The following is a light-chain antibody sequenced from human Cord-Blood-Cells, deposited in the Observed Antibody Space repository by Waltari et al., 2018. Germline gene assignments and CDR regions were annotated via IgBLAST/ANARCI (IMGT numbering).Light chain of an antibody. Sequence: IQMTQSQSSLSASVGDRVTITCRASQSISSYLTWYQHKQGKAPMLLIYSASGLQSGVPSSFSGSGAGRDCTLTPSSLPPEDFATEYCQQSDSTPWTFGQGTKVEIK. J-gene: IGKJ1*01. CDR1: QSISSY. V-gene: IGKV1-39*01. CDR2: SAS. CDR3: QQSDSTPWT.